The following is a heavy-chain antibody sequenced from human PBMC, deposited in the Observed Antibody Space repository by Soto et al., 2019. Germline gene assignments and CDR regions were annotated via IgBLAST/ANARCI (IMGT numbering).Heavy chain of an antibody. Sequence: GGSLRLSCAASGFTVSSNYMSWVRQAPGKGLEWVSVIYSGGSTYYADSVKGRFTISRDNSKNTLYLQMNSLRAEDTAVYYCAREGAAAGDQWLPFQHWGQGTLVTVSS. V-gene: IGHV3-66*01. J-gene: IGHJ1*01. CDR1: GFTVSSNY. CDR3: AREGAAAGDQWLPFQH. CDR2: IYSGGST. D-gene: IGHD6-13*01.